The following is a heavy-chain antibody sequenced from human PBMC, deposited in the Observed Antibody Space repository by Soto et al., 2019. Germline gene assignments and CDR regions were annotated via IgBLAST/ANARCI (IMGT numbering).Heavy chain of an antibody. CDR1: GFTFSSYG. Sequence: VGFLRLSCAASGFTFSSYGRHWVRQAPGKGLEWVAVIWSDGSNKYYADSVKGRFTISRDNSKNTLYLQMNSLRAEDTAVYYCARYYYDSSGYYPLWGQGTLVTVSS. V-gene: IGHV3-33*01. J-gene: IGHJ4*02. D-gene: IGHD3-22*01. CDR2: IWSDGSNK. CDR3: ARYYYDSSGYYPL.